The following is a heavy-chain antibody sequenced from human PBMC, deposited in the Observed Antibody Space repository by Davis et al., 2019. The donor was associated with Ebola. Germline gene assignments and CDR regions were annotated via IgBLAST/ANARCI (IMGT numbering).Heavy chain of an antibody. Sequence: PGGSLRLSCAASGFTFSSYWMSWVRQAPGKGLEWVANIKQDGSEKYYVDSVKGRFTISRDNAKNSLYLQMNSLRAEDTAVYYCARDSGSAGLRFVYFDYWGQGTLVTVSS. CDR2: IKQDGSEK. D-gene: IGHD3-10*01. V-gene: IGHV3-7*01. CDR1: GFTFSSYW. J-gene: IGHJ4*02. CDR3: ARDSGSAGLRFVYFDY.